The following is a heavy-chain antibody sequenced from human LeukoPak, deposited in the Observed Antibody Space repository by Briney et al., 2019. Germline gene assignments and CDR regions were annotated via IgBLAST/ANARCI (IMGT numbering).Heavy chain of an antibody. D-gene: IGHD4-23*01. Sequence: SQTLSLTCTVSGGSISSYYWSWIRQPPGKGLEWIGYIYYSGSTNYNPSLKSRVTISVDTSKNQFSLKLSSVTAADTAVYYCARDRDYGGNFDYWGQGTLVTVSS. V-gene: IGHV4-59*01. J-gene: IGHJ4*02. CDR1: GGSISSYY. CDR3: ARDRDYGGNFDY. CDR2: IYYSGST.